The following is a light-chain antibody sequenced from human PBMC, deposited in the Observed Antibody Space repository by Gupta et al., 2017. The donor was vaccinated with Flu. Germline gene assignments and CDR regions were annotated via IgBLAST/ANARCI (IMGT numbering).Light chain of an antibody. CDR3: SSHAGRVTWV. CDR2: DVT. Sequence: QSAPTQPRSVSGSPGHSVPIPCPGTSNVVGGDNRVSWYEQRPGKAPKLMLYDVTERPSGVPDRFSGSKSGNTASLTISGRQADDEADYYCSSHAGRVTWVFGTGTTVTVL. J-gene: IGLJ1*01. V-gene: IGLV2-11*01. CDR1: SNVVGGDNR.